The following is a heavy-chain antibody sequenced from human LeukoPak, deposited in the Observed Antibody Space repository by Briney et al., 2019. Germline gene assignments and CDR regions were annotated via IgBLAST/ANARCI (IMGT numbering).Heavy chain of an antibody. Sequence: ASVKVSCKASGGTFSSYDINWVRQATGQGLEWMGWMNPNSGNTGYAQKFQGRVTITRNTSISTAYMELSSLRSEDTAVYYCARGPLQYGSGSYYNDYWGQGTLVTVSS. D-gene: IGHD3-10*01. V-gene: IGHV1-8*03. CDR2: MNPNSGNT. CDR1: GGTFSSYD. CDR3: ARGPLQYGSGSYYNDY. J-gene: IGHJ4*02.